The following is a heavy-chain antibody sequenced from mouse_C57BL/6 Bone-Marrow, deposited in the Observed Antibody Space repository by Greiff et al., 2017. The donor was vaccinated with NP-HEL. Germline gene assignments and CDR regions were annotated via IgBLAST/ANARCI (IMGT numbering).Heavy chain of an antibody. CDR1: GFTFSDFY. V-gene: IGHV7-1*01. CDR3: ARDRVLRYFDY. J-gene: IGHJ2*01. D-gene: IGHD1-1*01. Sequence: EVQVVESGGGLVQSGRSLRLSCATSGFTFSDFYMEWVRQAPGKGLEWIAASRNKANDYTTEYSASVKGRFIVSRDTSQSILYLQMNALRAEDTAIYYCARDRVLRYFDYWGQGTTLTVSS. CDR2: SRNKANDYTT.